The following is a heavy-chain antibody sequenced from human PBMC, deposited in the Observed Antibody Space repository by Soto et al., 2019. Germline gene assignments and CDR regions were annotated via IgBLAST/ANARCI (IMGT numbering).Heavy chain of an antibody. D-gene: IGHD1-26*01. CDR1: GYTFTGYY. Sequence: ASVKVSCKASGYTFTGYYMHWVRQAPGQGLEWMGWINPNSGGTNYAQKFQGWVTMTKNTLYLQMNSLRPEDTAVYYCARAFSGSYPNFDYWGQGTLVTVSS. J-gene: IGHJ4*02. CDR3: ARAFSGSYPNFDY. V-gene: IGHV1-2*04. CDR2: INPNSGGT.